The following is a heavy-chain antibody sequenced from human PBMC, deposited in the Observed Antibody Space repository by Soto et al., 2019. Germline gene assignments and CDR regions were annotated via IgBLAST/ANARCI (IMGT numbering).Heavy chain of an antibody. V-gene: IGHV3-15*07. Sequence: EVQLVESGGGLVQPGGSLRLSCAASGFTFNNAWMHWVRQAPGKGLEWVGRIKSKGDGGATDYGAPVKGRFTISRDDAKNAINLQLNSLKIEDTALEYCNTIYKYEVHGWANSNRVDDSDVWGKGKRVNVSS. CDR1: GFTFNNAW. CDR3: NTIYKYEVHGWANSNRVDDSDV. CDR2: IKSKGDGGAT. D-gene: IGHD6-13*01. J-gene: IGHJ3*01.